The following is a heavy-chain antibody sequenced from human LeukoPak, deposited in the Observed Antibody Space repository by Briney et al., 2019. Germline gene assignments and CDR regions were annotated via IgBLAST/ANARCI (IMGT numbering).Heavy chain of an antibody. Sequence: PSQTLSLTCAVSGYSISSGYYWGWIRQPPGKGLEWIGSIHHSGATYYNTSLKSRVAISVDTSMNDISLRLTSMTAADTAVYYCARIRGYSSGYYFEYWGQGTLVTGS. V-gene: IGHV4-38-2*01. J-gene: IGHJ4*02. D-gene: IGHD5-18*01. CDR3: ARIRGYSSGYYFEY. CDR1: GYSISSGYY. CDR2: IHHSGAT.